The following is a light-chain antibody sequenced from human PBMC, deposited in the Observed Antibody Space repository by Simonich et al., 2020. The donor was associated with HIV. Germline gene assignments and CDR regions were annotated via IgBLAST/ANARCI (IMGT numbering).Light chain of an antibody. CDR2: WAS. V-gene: IGKV4-1*01. J-gene: IGKJ2*01. Sequence: DIVMTQSPDSLAVSLGERATINCKSGQSILKRSNNKNYLAWYQQKAGQPPKLLIDWASTRESGVPDRFSGSGSGTDFTLTISSLQAEDVAVYYCQQYYSTPDTFGQGTKLEIK. CDR3: QQYYSTPDT. CDR1: QSILKRSNNKNY.